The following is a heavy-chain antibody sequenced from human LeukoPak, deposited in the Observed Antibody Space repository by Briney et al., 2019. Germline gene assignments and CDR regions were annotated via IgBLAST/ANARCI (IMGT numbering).Heavy chain of an antibody. CDR3: ARALQQDYYYGMDV. D-gene: IGHD4-11*01. J-gene: IGHJ6*02. CDR2: IYYSGST. Sequence: SETLSLTCTVSGGSISSGGYYWSWIRQHPGKGLEWIGYIYYSGSTYYNPALKSRVTISVDTSKNQFSLKLSSVTAADTAVYYCARALQQDYYYGMDVWGQGTTVTVSS. V-gene: IGHV4-31*03. CDR1: GGSISSGGYY.